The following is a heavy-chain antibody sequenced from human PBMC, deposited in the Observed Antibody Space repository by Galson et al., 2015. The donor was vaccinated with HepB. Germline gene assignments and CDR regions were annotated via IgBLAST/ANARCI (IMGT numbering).Heavy chain of an antibody. CDR1: GFRFNTHG. J-gene: IGHJ4*02. D-gene: IGHD1-26*01. V-gene: IGHV3-33*07. Sequence: SLRLSCAASGFRFNTHGMYWVRQAPGKGLEWVAYIWFDGSNKYYGDSVKGRFTISRDNSKYTVSLQMDSLTIEDTAMYYCATTSAFYYFDYWGQGTLVTVSS. CDR3: ATTSAFYYFDY. CDR2: IWFDGSNK.